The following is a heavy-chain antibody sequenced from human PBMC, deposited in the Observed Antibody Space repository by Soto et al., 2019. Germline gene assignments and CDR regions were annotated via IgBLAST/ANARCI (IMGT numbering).Heavy chain of an antibody. D-gene: IGHD5-12*01. CDR1: GGTFSSHT. J-gene: IGHJ6*02. V-gene: IGHV1-69*08. CDR3: ARDHVDNYYYYYGMDV. CDR2: VNPILDTA. Sequence: ASVKVSCKASGGTFSSHTISWVRQAPGQGLEWMGRVNPILDTANYAQKFQGRVTITGDKSASTAYMELSSLRSEDTAVYYCARDHVDNYYYYYGMDVWGQGTTVTVSS.